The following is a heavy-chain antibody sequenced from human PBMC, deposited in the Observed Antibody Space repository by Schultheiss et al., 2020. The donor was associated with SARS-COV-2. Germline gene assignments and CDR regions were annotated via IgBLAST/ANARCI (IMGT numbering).Heavy chain of an antibody. V-gene: IGHV1-69*04. Sequence: SVKVSCKASGGTLSSYAMNWVRQAPGQGLEWMGRIIPILGIANYAQKFQGRVTITADKSTSTAYMELSSLRSEDTAVYYCARDGSSGWSHNSYDGMDVWGQGTTVTVSS. D-gene: IGHD6-19*01. CDR1: GGTLSSYA. CDR3: ARDGSSGWSHNSYDGMDV. J-gene: IGHJ6*02. CDR2: IIPILGIA.